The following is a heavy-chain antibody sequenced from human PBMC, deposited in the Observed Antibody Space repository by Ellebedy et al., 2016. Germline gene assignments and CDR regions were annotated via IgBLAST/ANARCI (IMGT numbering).Heavy chain of an antibody. Sequence: GESLKISCAASGFTFSTYSMIWVRQAPGKGLEWVSSITTSSTNIYYADSVKGRFTISRDSAKSSLFLQINSLRAEDTAVYYCVREDRSSSYYGLDVWGQGTTVTVSS. V-gene: IGHV3-21*01. D-gene: IGHD6-6*01. CDR1: GFTFSTYS. CDR2: ITTSSTNI. J-gene: IGHJ6*02. CDR3: VREDRSSSYYGLDV.